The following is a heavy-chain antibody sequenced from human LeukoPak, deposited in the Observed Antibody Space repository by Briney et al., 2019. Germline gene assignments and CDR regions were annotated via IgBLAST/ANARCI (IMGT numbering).Heavy chain of an antibody. J-gene: IGHJ6*02. V-gene: IGHV1-8*01. CDR1: GYTFTSYD. D-gene: IGHD3-3*01. CDR2: MNPNSGNT. CDR3: ARALIKIFDPYYYYGMDV. Sequence: ASVKVSCKASGYTFTSYDINWVRQATGQGLEWMGWMNPNSGNTGYAQKFQGRVTMTRNTSIGTAYMELSSLRSEDTAVYYRARALIKIFDPYYYYGMDVWGQGTTVTVSS.